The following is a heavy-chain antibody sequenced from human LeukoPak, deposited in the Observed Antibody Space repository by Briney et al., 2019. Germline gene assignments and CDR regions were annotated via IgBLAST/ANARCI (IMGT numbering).Heavy chain of an antibody. V-gene: IGHV3-30*02. CDR3: ANSLTSVTH. D-gene: IGHD4-17*01. CDR1: GFTFSSSG. J-gene: IGHJ4*02. CDR2: IPNVVTNK. Sequence: GGSLRLSCVASGFTFSSSGMHWVRQALGKGLEWVAFIPNVVTNKYYADSVKGRFTISRDNSKNTLYLQMNSLRAEDTAVYYCANSLTSVTHWGQGTLVTVSS.